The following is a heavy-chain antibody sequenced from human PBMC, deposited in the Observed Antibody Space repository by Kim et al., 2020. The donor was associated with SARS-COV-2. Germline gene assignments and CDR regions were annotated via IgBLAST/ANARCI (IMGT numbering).Heavy chain of an antibody. Sequence: PSLQSRVTLSVDTSKNPFSLKLSSVTAADTAVYYCARALNYYGSGSYYDYWGQGTLVTVSS. CDR3: ARALNYYGSGSYYDY. J-gene: IGHJ4*02. D-gene: IGHD3-10*01. V-gene: IGHV4-30-2*05.